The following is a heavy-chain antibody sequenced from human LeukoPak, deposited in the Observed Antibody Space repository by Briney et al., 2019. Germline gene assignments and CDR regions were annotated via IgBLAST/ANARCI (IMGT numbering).Heavy chain of an antibody. Sequence: TGGSLRLSCVASGFTFSSYSMNWVRQAPGKGLEWVSSISSSSSYIYYADSVKGRFTISRDNAKNSLYLQMNSLRAEDTAVYYCARVPDHDAFDIWGQGTMVTVSS. V-gene: IGHV3-21*01. CDR1: GFTFSSYS. J-gene: IGHJ3*02. CDR3: ARVPDHDAFDI. CDR2: ISSSSSYI.